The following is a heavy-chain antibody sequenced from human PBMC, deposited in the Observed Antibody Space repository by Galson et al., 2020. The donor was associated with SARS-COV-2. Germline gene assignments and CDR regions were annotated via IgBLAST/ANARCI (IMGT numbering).Heavy chain of an antibody. J-gene: IGHJ4*02. D-gene: IGHD6-13*01. Sequence: GGSLRLSCRASGFTFSSSAMHWVRQAPGKGLEWVAIISYDGTKRYNLDSVKGRFTISRDNPKNTLYLQMDSLTTEDTAVYYCARETDDYTSSWYDYWGQGTLVTVSS. CDR2: ISYDGTKR. CDR3: ARETDDYTSSWYDY. V-gene: IGHV3-30*04. CDR1: GFTFSSSA.